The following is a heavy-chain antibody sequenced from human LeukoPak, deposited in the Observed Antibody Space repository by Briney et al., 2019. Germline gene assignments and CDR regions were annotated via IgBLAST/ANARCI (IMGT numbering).Heavy chain of an antibody. CDR2: IYYSGST. J-gene: IGHJ4*02. V-gene: IGHV4-39*01. Sequence: PSETLSLTCTVSGGSISSSSYYWGWIRQPPGKGLEWIGSIYYSGSTYYNPSLKSRVTISVDTSKNQFSLKLSSVTAADTAVYYCARHEEEQLVVSLDYWGQGTLVTVSS. CDR3: ARHEEEQLVVSLDY. D-gene: IGHD6-6*01. CDR1: GGSISSSSYY.